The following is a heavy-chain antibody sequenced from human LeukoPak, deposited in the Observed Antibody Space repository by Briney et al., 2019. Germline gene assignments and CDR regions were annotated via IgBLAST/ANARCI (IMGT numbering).Heavy chain of an antibody. V-gene: IGHV3-74*01. Sequence: PGGSLRLSCAASGFTFSSHWMHWVRQAPGKGLVWVSRINSDGSSISYADSVKGRSTISRDNAKNTLYLQMNSLRAEDTAVYYCAKTRDGYNYYFDYWGQGTLVTVSS. D-gene: IGHD5-24*01. J-gene: IGHJ4*02. CDR1: GFTFSSHW. CDR2: INSDGSSI. CDR3: AKTRDGYNYYFDY.